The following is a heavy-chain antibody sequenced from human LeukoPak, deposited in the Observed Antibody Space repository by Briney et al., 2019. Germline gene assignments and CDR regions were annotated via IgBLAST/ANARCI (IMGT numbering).Heavy chain of an antibody. J-gene: IGHJ6*02. CDR1: GFAFSSYG. CDR3: ARDAIYCSGGSCYSHYYYYSMDV. V-gene: IGHV3-33*01. CDR2: IWSHGENK. Sequence: PGGSLRLSCAASGFAFSSYGMNWVRQAPGKGLEWVAVIWSHGENKKHADSVKGRFTISRGNAKNTLYLQMNSLTAEDTAVYYCARDAIYCSGGSCYSHYYYYSMDVWGQGTTVTVSS. D-gene: IGHD2-15*01.